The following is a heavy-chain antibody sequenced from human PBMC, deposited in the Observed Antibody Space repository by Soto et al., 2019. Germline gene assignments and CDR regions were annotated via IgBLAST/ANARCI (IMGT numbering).Heavy chain of an antibody. D-gene: IGHD4-4*01. CDR1: GGSFSGYY. CDR3: ARGRKTTNGRYYYYGMDV. J-gene: IGHJ6*02. Sequence: QVQLQQWGAGLLKPSETLSLTCAVYGGSFSGYYWSWIRQPPGKGLEWIGEINHSGSTNYNPSLKRRVTISVDTSKNQFSLKLSSVTAADTAVYYCARGRKTTNGRYYYYGMDVWGQGTTVTVSS. CDR2: INHSGST. V-gene: IGHV4-34*01.